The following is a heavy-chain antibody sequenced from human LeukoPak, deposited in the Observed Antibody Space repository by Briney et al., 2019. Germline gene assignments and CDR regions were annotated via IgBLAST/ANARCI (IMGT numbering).Heavy chain of an antibody. CDR2: ITSSSSHI. CDR1: GFTFSHYS. Sequence: GGSLRLSCAACGFTFSHYSIDWVLQAPVKGLERVASITSSSSHIYYADSVKGRFTISRDNAKNEVYLQMNSLRAEDTAIYYCARVMMGATVTTFHYYCMDVWGVGTTVTVSS. D-gene: IGHD4-11*01. V-gene: IGHV3-21*01. J-gene: IGHJ6*03. CDR3: ARVMMGATVTTFHYYCMDV.